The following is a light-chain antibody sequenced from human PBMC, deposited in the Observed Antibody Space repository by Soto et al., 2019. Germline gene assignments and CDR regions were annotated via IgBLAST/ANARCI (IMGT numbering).Light chain of an antibody. CDR2: SNN. V-gene: IGLV1-44*01. J-gene: IGLJ2*01. CDR1: SSNIGSNA. Sequence: QSVLTQPPSASGTPGQRVTICCSGSSSNIGSNAVYWYQQLPGTAPTLLIYSNNQRPSGVPDRFSGSKSGTSASLAISGLQSEDEADYYCAAWDVSLNDVVFGGGTKLTVL. CDR3: AAWDVSLNDVV.